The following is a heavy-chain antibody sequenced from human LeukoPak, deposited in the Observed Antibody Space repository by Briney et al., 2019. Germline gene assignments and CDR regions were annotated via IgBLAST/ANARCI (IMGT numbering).Heavy chain of an antibody. CDR1: GGTFSSYA. Sequence: ASVKVSCKASGGTFSSYAISWVRQATGQGLEWMGWMNPNSGNTGYAQKFQGRVTMTRNTSISTAYMELSSLRSEDTAVYYCARGTYSNSAGNWFDPWGQGTLVTVSS. CDR2: MNPNSGNT. D-gene: IGHD4-4*01. V-gene: IGHV1-8*02. J-gene: IGHJ5*02. CDR3: ARGTYSNSAGNWFDP.